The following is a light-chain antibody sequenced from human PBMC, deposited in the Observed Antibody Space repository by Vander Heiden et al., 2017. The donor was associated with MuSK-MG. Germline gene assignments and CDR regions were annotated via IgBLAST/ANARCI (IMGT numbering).Light chain of an antibody. CDR2: GAS. CDR3: QQNKNWPPLT. V-gene: IGKV3-15*01. Sequence: DIVMTQSTATLPGSPWERATLSCRASQSLSSDLAWYQQKPGQAPRPLSDGASTRATGIPARFSGSGCGTEFTLTISSRQSEDFAVYYCQQNKNWPPLTFGGGTKVEIK. CDR1: QSLSSD. J-gene: IGKJ4*01.